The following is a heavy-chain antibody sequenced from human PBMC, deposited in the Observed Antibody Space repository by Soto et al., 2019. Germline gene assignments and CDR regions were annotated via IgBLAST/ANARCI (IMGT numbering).Heavy chain of an antibody. Sequence: QVQLVQSGAEEKEPGASVKVSCKASGYTFTGYAMHWVRQAPGQRREWMGWINAGNGNTKYSQKFQGRVTITRDTSASTAYMELSSLRSEDTAVYSCARAVAVPADFDYWGQGTLVTVSS. V-gene: IGHV1-3*05. CDR1: GYTFTGYA. D-gene: IGHD6-19*01. CDR3: ARAVAVPADFDY. CDR2: INAGNGNT. J-gene: IGHJ4*02.